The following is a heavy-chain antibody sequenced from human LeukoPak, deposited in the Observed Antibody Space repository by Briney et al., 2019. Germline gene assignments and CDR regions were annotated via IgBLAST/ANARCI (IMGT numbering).Heavy chain of an antibody. CDR1: GFTFSSYG. D-gene: IGHD6-19*01. CDR3: AKEISGWYRQVDY. CDR2: ISYDGGNK. V-gene: IGHV3-30*18. Sequence: PGGSLRVSCAASGFTFSSYGMHWVRQAPGNGLEWVAVISYDGGNKYYADSVKGRFTISRDNSKNTLYLQMNSLRAEDTAVYYCAKEISGWYRQVDYWGQGTLVTVSS. J-gene: IGHJ4*02.